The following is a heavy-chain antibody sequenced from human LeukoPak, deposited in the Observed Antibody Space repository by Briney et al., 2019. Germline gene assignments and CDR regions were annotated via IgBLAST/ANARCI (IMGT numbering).Heavy chain of an antibody. CDR2: ISGSGGST. D-gene: IGHD3-10*01. V-gene: IGHV3-23*01. Sequence: GGSLRLSCAASGFTFSSYAMSWVRQAPGKGLEWVSAISGSGGSTYYADSVKGRFTISRDNSKNTLYLQMNSLRAEDTAVYYCANTMANPYYYYGMDVWAKGPRSPSP. J-gene: IGHJ6*02. CDR3: ANTMANPYYYYGMDV. CDR1: GFTFSSYA.